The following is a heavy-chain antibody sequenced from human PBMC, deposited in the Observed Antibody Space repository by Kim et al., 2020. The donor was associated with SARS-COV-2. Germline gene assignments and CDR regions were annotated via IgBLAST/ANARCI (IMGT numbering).Heavy chain of an antibody. CDR3: ARDPGGSGWYLDY. D-gene: IGHD6-19*01. V-gene: IGHV3-30*01. Sequence: ADSVKGRFTISRDNYKNTLYLQMNSLRAEDTAVYYCARDPGGSGWYLDYWGQGTLVTVSS. J-gene: IGHJ4*02.